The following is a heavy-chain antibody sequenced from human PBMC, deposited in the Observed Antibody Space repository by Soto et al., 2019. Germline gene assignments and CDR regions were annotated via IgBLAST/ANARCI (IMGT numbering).Heavy chain of an antibody. J-gene: IGHJ6*02. Sequence: ASVKVSCKVSGYTLTELSMHWVRQAPGKGLEWMGGFDPEDGETIYAQKFQGRVTMTEDTSTDTAYMELSSLRSEDTAVYYCATDLVAGTTSPYYYYGMDVWGQGTTVTVYS. CDR1: GYTLTELS. CDR3: ATDLVAGTTSPYYYYGMDV. V-gene: IGHV1-24*01. CDR2: FDPEDGET. D-gene: IGHD1-7*01.